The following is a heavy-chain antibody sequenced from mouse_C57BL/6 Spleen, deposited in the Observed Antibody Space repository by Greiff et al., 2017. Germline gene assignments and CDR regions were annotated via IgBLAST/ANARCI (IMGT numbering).Heavy chain of an antibody. D-gene: IGHD1-1*01. J-gene: IGHJ4*01. CDR1: GFTFSSYA. CDR2: ISDGGSYT. CDR3: AREGIYYYGSRAMDY. Sequence: EVKLVESGGGLVKPGGSLKLSCAASGFTFSSYAMSWVRQTPEKRLEWVATISDGGSYTYYPDNVKGRFTISRDNAKNNLYLQISHLKSEDTAMYYCAREGIYYYGSRAMDYWGQGTSITVSS. V-gene: IGHV5-4*01.